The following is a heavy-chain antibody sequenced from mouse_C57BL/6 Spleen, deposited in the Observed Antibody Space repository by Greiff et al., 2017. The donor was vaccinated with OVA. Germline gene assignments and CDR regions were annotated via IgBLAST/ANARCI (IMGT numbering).Heavy chain of an antibody. J-gene: IGHJ1*03. V-gene: IGHV1-69*01. Sequence: QVQLQQPGAELVMPGASVKLSCKASGYTFTSYWMHWVKQRPGQGLEWIGEIDPSDSYTNYTQKFKGKSTLTVDKSSSTAYMQLSSLTSEDSAVYYCARCGVVARNWYFDVWGTGTTVTVSS. CDR1: GYTFTSYW. CDR3: ARCGVVARNWYFDV. D-gene: IGHD1-1*01. CDR2: IDPSDSYT.